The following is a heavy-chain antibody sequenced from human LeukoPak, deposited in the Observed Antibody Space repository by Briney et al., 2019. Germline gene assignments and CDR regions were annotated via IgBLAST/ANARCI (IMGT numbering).Heavy chain of an antibody. J-gene: IGHJ4*02. V-gene: IGHV3-23*01. CDR1: GFTFSSYA. Sequence: GGSLRLSCAASGFTFSSYAMSWVRQAPGKGLEWVSGISGSGGSTYYAGSVKGRFTISRDNSKNTLYLQMNSLRAEDTAVYYCAKVRRYYDSAGYWGQGTLVTVSS. D-gene: IGHD3-22*01. CDR3: AKVRRYYDSAGY. CDR2: ISGSGGST.